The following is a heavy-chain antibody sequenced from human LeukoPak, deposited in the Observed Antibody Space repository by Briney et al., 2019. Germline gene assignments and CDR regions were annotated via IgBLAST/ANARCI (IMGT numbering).Heavy chain of an antibody. CDR3: ARYYDYVWGTRNAFDI. CDR1: GYSFNSYW. J-gene: IGHJ3*02. CDR2: IYPGESDI. V-gene: IGHV5-51*01. D-gene: IGHD3-16*01. Sequence: GESLKISCKGSGYSFNSYWIGWVRQMPGKGLEWMGIIYPGESDIKYSLSFQGQVPISADNSISTTYLQWSSLKASDTAMYYCARYYDYVWGTRNAFDIWGQGTMVTVSS.